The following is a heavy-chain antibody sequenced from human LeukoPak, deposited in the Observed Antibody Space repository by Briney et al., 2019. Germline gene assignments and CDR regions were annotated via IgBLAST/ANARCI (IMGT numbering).Heavy chain of an antibody. J-gene: IGHJ1*01. CDR1: GFTFSSYS. Sequence: PGGSLRLSCAASGFTFSSYSMNWVRQAPGKGLEWVSSISSSSSYIYYADSVKGRFTISRDNAKNSLYLQMNSLRAEDTALYYCAKEPRSTLRYDSSGFPLPQPLEYFQHWGQGTLVTVSS. CDR2: ISSSSSYI. V-gene: IGHV3-21*04. CDR3: AKEPRSTLRYDSSGFPLPQPLEYFQH. D-gene: IGHD3-22*01.